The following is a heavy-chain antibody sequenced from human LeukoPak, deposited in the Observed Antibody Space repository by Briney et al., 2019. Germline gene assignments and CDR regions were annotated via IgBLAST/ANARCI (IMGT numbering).Heavy chain of an antibody. CDR3: ARVPNPFYGSGTLSYFDY. CDR1: GGSISSGDYY. D-gene: IGHD3-10*01. V-gene: IGHV4-30-4*01. Sequence: LQTLSLTCTVSGGSISSGDYYWSWIRQPPGKGLEWIGYIYYSGSTYYNPSLKSRVAISVDTSKNQFSLKLSSVTAADTAVYYCARVPNPFYGSGTLSYFDYWGQGTLVTVSS. CDR2: IYYSGST. J-gene: IGHJ4*02.